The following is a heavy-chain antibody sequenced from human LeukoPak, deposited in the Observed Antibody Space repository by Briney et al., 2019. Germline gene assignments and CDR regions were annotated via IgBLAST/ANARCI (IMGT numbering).Heavy chain of an antibody. D-gene: IGHD3-22*01. Sequence: GGSLRLSCAASGFTFSSYWMSWVRQAPGKGLEWVANIKHAGSEKYYVDSVKGRFTISRDNAKNSLYLQMNSLRAEDTAVYYCARWSGDSYDSSVYYPDYGGRGTLFTVPS. CDR1: GFTFSSYW. CDR2: IKHAGSEK. CDR3: ARWSGDSYDSSVYYPDY. V-gene: IGHV3-7*01. J-gene: IGHJ4*02.